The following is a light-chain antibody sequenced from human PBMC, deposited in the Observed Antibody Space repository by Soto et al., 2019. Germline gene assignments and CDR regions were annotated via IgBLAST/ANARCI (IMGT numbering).Light chain of an antibody. J-gene: IGLJ1*01. V-gene: IGLV1-40*01. CDR2: SNT. CDR3: QSYDTSLRDYV. CDR1: SSNIGAYYD. Sequence: QSFLTQPPSVSGAPGQRVTTSCAGSSSNIGAYYDVHWYQQVLGTAPKLLIFSNTNRPSGVPDRFSGSKSGTSASLAITGLQAEDEADYYCQSYDTSLRDYVFGTGTKVTVL.